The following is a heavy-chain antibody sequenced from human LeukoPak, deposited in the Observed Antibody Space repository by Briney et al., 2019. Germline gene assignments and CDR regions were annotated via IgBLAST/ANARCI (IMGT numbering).Heavy chain of an antibody. CDR1: GGSISSYY. Sequence: SETLSLTCTVSGGSISSYYWSWIRQPPGKGLEWIGYIYYSGSTNYNPSLKSRVTISVDTSKNQFSLKLSSVTAADTAVYYCARDTYGDHNYYYYMDVWGKGTTVTVSS. CDR2: IYYSGST. D-gene: IGHD4-17*01. V-gene: IGHV4-59*01. J-gene: IGHJ6*03. CDR3: ARDTYGDHNYYYYMDV.